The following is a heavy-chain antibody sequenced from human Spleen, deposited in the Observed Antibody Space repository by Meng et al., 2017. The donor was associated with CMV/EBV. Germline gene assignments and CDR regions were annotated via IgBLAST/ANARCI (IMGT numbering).Heavy chain of an antibody. V-gene: IGHV3-7*01. CDR2: IKQDGGES. D-gene: IGHD1-26*01. J-gene: IGHJ4*02. CDR1: GFTFSSYA. CDR3: GRELATVGATDF. Sequence: GGSLRLSCAASGFTFSSYAMSWVRQAPGKGLEWVANIKQDGGESYYADSVKGRFTISRDNAKNSVYLQMSSLRAEDTAVYYCGRELATVGATDFWGQGTLVTVSS.